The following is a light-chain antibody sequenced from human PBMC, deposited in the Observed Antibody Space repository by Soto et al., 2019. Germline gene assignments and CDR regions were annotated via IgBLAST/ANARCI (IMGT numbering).Light chain of an antibody. Sequence: AIQMTQSPSSLSASVGDRVTVTCRASQGIRNDLGWYQQKPGKATKLLISATSNLQTGVPSRFSGSGSGTDFTLTISSLQPEDFATYYCLQDYNYPRTFGQGTKVEI. CDR3: LQDYNYPRT. V-gene: IGKV1-6*01. CDR2: ATS. CDR1: QGIRND. J-gene: IGKJ1*01.